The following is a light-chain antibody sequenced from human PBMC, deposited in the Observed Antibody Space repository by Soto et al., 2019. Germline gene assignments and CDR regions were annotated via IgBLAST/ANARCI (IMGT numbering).Light chain of an antibody. J-gene: IGKJ3*01. CDR1: QSINSW. V-gene: IGKV1-5*03. Sequence: DIQMTQSPSTLSASVGDRVTITCRASQSINSWLAWYQQKPGKAPRLLIYRASSLEGGVPSRFSGSGSGAELTLTISRLQPDDFATYYCQHYDSYSRTFGPGTKVDIK. CDR3: QHYDSYSRT. CDR2: RAS.